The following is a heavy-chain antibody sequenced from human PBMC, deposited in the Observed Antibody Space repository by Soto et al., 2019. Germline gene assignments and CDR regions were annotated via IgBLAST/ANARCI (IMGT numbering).Heavy chain of an antibody. D-gene: IGHD3-10*01. CDR3: ATSRGSL. CDR1: GFTFSDYT. V-gene: IGHV3-21*04. J-gene: IGHJ4*02. Sequence: PGGSLRLSCAASGFTFSDYTMGWVRQAPGKGLEWVSSITCNSGYIYYADSVRGRFTISRDNSQNILYLQMNSLRAEDTAVYHCATSRGSLWGQGALVTVSS. CDR2: ITCNSGYI.